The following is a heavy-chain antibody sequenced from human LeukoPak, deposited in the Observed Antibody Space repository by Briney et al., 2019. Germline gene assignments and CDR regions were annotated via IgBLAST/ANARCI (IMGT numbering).Heavy chain of an antibody. CDR2: ISSSSSYT. V-gene: IGHV3-11*06. J-gene: IGHJ5*02. Sequence: PGGSLRLSCAASGFTFSDYYMSWIRQAPGKGLEWVSYISSSSSYTNYADSVKGRFTISRDNAKNTLYLQMNSLRAEDTAVYYCARGSCGGGSCYFSWLDPWGQGTLVTVSS. CDR1: GFTFSDYY. CDR3: ARGSCGGGSCYFSWLDP. D-gene: IGHD2-15*01.